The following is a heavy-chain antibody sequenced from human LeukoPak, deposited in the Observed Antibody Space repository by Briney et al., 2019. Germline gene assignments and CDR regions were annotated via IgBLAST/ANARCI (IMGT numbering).Heavy chain of an antibody. CDR3: ARPSGYTYNWLDIFDI. D-gene: IGHD5-18*01. CDR2: IYSGGST. J-gene: IGHJ3*02. Sequence: GGSLRLSCAASGFTVSSNYMSWVRQAPGKGLEWVSVIYSGGSTYYADSVKGRFTISRDNSKNTLYLQMNSLRAEDTALHYCARPSGYTYNWLDIFDIWGQGTMVTVSS. CDR1: GFTVSSNY. V-gene: IGHV3-53*01.